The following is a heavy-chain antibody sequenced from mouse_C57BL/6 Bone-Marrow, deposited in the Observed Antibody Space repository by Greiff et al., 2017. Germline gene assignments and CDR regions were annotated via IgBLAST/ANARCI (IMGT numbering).Heavy chain of an antibody. V-gene: IGHV14-4*01. CDR1: GFNIKDDY. CDR2: IDPENGDT. CDR3: TVDYYGSSWGFAY. D-gene: IGHD1-1*01. Sequence: EVKLQQSGAELVRPGASVKLSCTASGFNIKDDYMHWVKPRPEQGLEWIGWIDPENGDTEYASKFQGKATITADPSSNTAYLQLRSLTSEDTAVYYCTVDYYGSSWGFAYWGQGTLVTVSA. J-gene: IGHJ3*01.